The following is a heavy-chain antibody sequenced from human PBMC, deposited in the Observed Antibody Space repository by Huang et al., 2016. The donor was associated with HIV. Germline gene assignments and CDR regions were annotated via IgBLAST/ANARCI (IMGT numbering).Heavy chain of an antibody. J-gene: IGHJ6*03. CDR3: ARGGGIQLWLLGYYYMDV. Sequence: QVQLVQSGAEVKKPGASVKVSCKASGYTFSSFGISWVRQAPGQWLEWVVWISVYNGNTKFAQKFQGRLTRTTDTSTSTAYMELRSLRSDDTAVYYWARGGGIQLWLLGYYYMDVWGNGTTVTVSS. CDR2: ISVYNGNT. CDR1: GYTFSSFG. D-gene: IGHD5-18*01. V-gene: IGHV1-18*01.